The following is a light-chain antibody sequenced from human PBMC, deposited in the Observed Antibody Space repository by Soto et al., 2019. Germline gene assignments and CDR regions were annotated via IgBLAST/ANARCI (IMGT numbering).Light chain of an antibody. CDR3: SSYTSSSPPLYV. CDR1: SSDVGGYNY. Sequence: QSALTQPASVSGSPGQSITLSCTGTSSDVGGYNYVSWYQQHPGKAPKLMIYEVSNRPSGVSNRFSGSKSGNTASLTISGLQAEDEADYYCSSYTSSSPPLYVFGTGTKLTVL. CDR2: EVS. J-gene: IGLJ1*01. V-gene: IGLV2-14*01.